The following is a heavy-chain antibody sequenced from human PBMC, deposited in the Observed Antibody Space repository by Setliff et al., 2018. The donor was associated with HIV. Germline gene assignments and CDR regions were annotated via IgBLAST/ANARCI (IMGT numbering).Heavy chain of an antibody. CDR2: ISSSSSYI. Sequence: LRLSCAASGFTFSSYSMNWVRQAPGKGLEWVSSISSSSSYIYYADSVKGRFTISRDNAKNSLYLQMNSLRAEDTAVYYCARVAHIQWELGVYFDYWGQGTLVTVSS. CDR1: GFTFSSYS. D-gene: IGHD1-26*01. V-gene: IGHV3-21*01. J-gene: IGHJ4*02. CDR3: ARVAHIQWELGVYFDY.